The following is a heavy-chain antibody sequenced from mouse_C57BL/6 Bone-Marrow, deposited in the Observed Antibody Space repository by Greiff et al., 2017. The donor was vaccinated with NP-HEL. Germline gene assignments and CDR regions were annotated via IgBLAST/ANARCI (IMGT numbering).Heavy chain of an antibody. J-gene: IGHJ4*01. CDR1: GYTFTSYW. V-gene: IGHV1-50*01. CDR3: ARASNYVFYYAMDY. CDR2: IDPSDSYT. Sequence: QVQLQQPGAELVKPGASVKLSCKASGYTFTSYWMQWVKQRPGQGLEWIGEIDPSDSYTNYNQKFKGKATLTVDTSSSTAYMQLSSLTSEDSAVYYCARASNYVFYYAMDYWGQGTSVTVSS. D-gene: IGHD2-5*01.